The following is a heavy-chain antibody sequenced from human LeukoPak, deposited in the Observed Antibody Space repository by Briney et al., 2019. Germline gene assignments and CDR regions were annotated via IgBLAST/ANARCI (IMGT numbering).Heavy chain of an antibody. CDR3: ARDQSTQMYDLFDP. CDR2: IYHSGST. CDR1: GGSICSGGYY. J-gene: IGHJ5*02. Sequence: SETLSLTCTVSGGSICSGGYYWSWFRQPPGEGLEWIGYIYHSGSTYYNPSLKSRVTISVDRSKNQFSLKLSSVTAADTAVYYCARDQSTQMYDLFDPWGQGTLVTVSS. D-gene: IGHD3-3*01. V-gene: IGHV4-30-2*01.